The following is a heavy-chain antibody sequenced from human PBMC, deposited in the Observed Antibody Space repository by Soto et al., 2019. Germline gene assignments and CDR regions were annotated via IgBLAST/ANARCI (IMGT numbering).Heavy chain of an antibody. Sequence: GGSLRLSYTASGFTFGDYAMSWFRQAPGKGLEWVGFIRSNTFGGASIYAASVKGRFSISRDDSKSIAYLQMNSLKIEDTAVYYCTKDRDILTGYYSPNSFDYWGQGTLVTVSS. V-gene: IGHV3-49*03. CDR1: GFTFGDYA. J-gene: IGHJ4*02. CDR2: IRSNTFGGAS. CDR3: TKDRDILTGYYSPNSFDY. D-gene: IGHD3-9*01.